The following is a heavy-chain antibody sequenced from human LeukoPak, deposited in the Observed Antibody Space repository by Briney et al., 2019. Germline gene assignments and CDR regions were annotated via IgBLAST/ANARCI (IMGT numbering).Heavy chain of an antibody. J-gene: IGHJ4*02. CDR2: IRYDGSNK. D-gene: IGHD3-22*01. CDR1: GFTFSSYG. CDR3: AKAVDSSGYYPFDY. V-gene: IGHV3-30*02. Sequence: PGGSLRLSCAASGFTFSSYGMHWVRQAPGKGLEWVAFIRYDGSNKYYADSVKGRFTISRDNSKNTLYLQMNSLRAEDTAVYYCAKAVDSSGYYPFDYWGQGTLVTVSS.